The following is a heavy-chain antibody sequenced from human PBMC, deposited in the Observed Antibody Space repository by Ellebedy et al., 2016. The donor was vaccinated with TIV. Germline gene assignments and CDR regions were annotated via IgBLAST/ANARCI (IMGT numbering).Heavy chain of an antibody. J-gene: IGHJ4*02. CDR1: GFTFSSYS. V-gene: IGHV3-48*01. D-gene: IGHD3-3*01. Sequence: GESLKISCAASGFTFSSYSMNWVRQAPGKGLEWVSYISSSSSTIYYADSVKGRFTISRDNAKNSLYLQMNSLRAEDTAVYYCARLHPSTRRLRFLEWLPLDYWGQGTLVTVSS. CDR3: ARLHPSTRRLRFLEWLPLDY. CDR2: ISSSSSTI.